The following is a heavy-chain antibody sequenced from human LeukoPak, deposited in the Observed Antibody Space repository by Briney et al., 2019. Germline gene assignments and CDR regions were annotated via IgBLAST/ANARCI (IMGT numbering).Heavy chain of an antibody. V-gene: IGHV4-31*03. D-gene: IGHD2-2*01. CDR3: ARGNAIVVVPATWFDP. J-gene: IGHJ5*02. Sequence: PSETLSLTCTVSGGAINSGGYSWSWIRQHPGKGLEWIGYIYYSGSTYYNPSLKSRVTISLDTSKNHFSLKLSSVTAADTAVYYCARGNAIVVVPATWFDPWGQGTLVTVSS. CDR1: GGAINSGGYS. CDR2: IYYSGST.